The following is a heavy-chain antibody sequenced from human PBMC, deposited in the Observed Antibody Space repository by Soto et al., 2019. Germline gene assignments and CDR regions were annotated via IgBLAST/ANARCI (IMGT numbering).Heavy chain of an antibody. CDR3: AHSLYYDSSGYYWGWFDP. CDR1: GFSLSTSGVG. V-gene: IGHV2-5*02. D-gene: IGHD3-22*01. CDR2: IYWDDDK. Sequence: QITLKESGPTLVKPTQTLTLTCTFSGFSLSTSGVGVGWIRQPPGKALEWLALIYWDDDKRYSPSLKSRLTITKDTSKNPVVLTMTNMDPVDTATYYCAHSLYYDSSGYYWGWFDPWGQGTLVTVSS. J-gene: IGHJ5*02.